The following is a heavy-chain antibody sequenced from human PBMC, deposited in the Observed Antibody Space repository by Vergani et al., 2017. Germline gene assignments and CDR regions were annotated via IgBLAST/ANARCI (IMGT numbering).Heavy chain of an antibody. V-gene: IGHV1-69*13. CDR1: GGTFSSYA. CDR3: ASASIAVAGNTGDAFDI. J-gene: IGHJ3*02. D-gene: IGHD6-19*01. CDR2: IIPIFGTA. Sequence: QVQLVQSGAEVKKPGSSVKVSCKASGGTFSSYAISWVRQAPGQGLEWMGRIIPIFGTAKYAQKFQGRVTITADESTSTADMELSSLRSEDTAVYYCASASIAVAGNTGDAFDIWGQGTMVTVSS.